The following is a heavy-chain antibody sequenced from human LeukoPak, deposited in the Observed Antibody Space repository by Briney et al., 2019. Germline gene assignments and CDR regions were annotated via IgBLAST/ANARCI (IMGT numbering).Heavy chain of an antibody. Sequence: PSETLSLTCTVSGGSISSFYWSWVRQPPGKGLEWIGLIYYSGSTNYNPSLKSRVTISVDTSKNQFSLKLSSVTAADTAVYYCASGPTVVAFDCWGQGALVTVSS. CDR2: IYYSGST. CDR1: GGSISSFY. J-gene: IGHJ4*02. CDR3: ASGPTVVAFDC. V-gene: IGHV4-59*01. D-gene: IGHD4-17*01.